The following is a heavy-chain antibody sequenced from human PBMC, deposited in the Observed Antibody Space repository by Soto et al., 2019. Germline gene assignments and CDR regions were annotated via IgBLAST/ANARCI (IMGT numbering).Heavy chain of an antibody. Sequence: QVQLQESGPGLVKPSETLSLTCTVSGGSISSYYWSWIRQPPGKGLEWIGYIYYSGSTNYNPSLKSRVTISVDTSKNQFSLKLSSVTAADTAVYYCARGAEIAAAGRNWFDPWGQGTLVTVSS. J-gene: IGHJ5*02. D-gene: IGHD6-13*01. CDR2: IYYSGST. V-gene: IGHV4-59*01. CDR3: ARGAEIAAAGRNWFDP. CDR1: GGSISSYY.